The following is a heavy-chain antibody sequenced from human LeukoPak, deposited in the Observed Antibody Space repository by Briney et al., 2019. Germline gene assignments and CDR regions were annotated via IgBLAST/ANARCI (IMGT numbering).Heavy chain of an antibody. CDR1: GFTFSNYA. Sequence: GGSLRLSCAASGFTFSNYAMSWVRQAPGKGLEWVSVIYSGGSTYYADSVKGRFTISRDNSKNTLYLQMNSLRAEDTAVYYCARKRGYSGYDFWGQGTLVTVSS. CDR2: IYSGGST. CDR3: ARKRGYSGYDF. V-gene: IGHV3-66*01. J-gene: IGHJ4*02. D-gene: IGHD5-12*01.